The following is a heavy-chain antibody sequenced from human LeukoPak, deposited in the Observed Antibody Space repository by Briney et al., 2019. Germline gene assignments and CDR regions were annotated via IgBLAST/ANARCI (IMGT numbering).Heavy chain of an antibody. D-gene: IGHD3-3*01. CDR1: GGTFSSYA. J-gene: IGHJ5*02. V-gene: IGHV1-69*13. CDR2: IIPIFGTA. CDR3: ASLLYDFWSGYSNWFDP. Sequence: SVKVSCKASGGTFSSYAISWVRQAPGQGLEWMGGIIPIFGTANYAQKFQGRVTITADESTGTAYMELSSLRSEDTAVYYCASLLYDFWSGYSNWFDPWGQGTLVTVSS.